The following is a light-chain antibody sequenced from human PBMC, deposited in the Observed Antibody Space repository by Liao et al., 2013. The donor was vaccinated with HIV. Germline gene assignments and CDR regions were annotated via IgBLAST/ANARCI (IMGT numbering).Light chain of an antibody. J-gene: IGLJ3*02. Sequence: SYELTQPPSVSVSPGQTASITCSGDKLGDKYAWWYQQKSGQSPVLVIYQDSKRPSGIPERFSGSNSGNTATLTISGTQAMDEADYYCQAWDSSTADWVFGGGTKLTVL. V-gene: IGLV3-1*01. CDR1: KLGDKY. CDR3: QAWDSSTADWV. CDR2: QDS.